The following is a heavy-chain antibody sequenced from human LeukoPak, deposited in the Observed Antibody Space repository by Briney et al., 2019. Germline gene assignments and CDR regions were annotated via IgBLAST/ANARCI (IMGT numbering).Heavy chain of an antibody. CDR1: GYTFTGYY. J-gene: IGHJ4*02. CDR2: INPNSGGT. D-gene: IGHD3-22*01. V-gene: IGHV1-2*02. CDR3: ARDGNYYDSSGYYYADY. Sequence: GASVTVSCTASGYTFTGYYMHWVRQAPGQGLEWMGWINPNSGGTNYAQTFQGRVTITRDTSISTAYMELSRLRSDDTAVYYCARDGNYYDSSGYYYADYWGQGTQVTVSS.